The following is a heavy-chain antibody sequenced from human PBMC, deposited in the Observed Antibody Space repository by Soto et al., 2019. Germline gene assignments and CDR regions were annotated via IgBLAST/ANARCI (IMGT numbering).Heavy chain of an antibody. CDR3: ARGGAIAVAGADYYYYGMDV. V-gene: IGHV5-51*01. D-gene: IGHD6-19*01. CDR1: GYSFTSYW. CDR2: IYPGDSDT. J-gene: IGHJ6*02. Sequence: PGESLKISCKGSGYSFTSYWIGWVRQMPGKGLEWMGIIYPGDSDTRYSPSFQGQVTISADKSISTAYLQWSSLKASDTAMYYCARGGAIAVAGADYYYYGMDVWGQGPTVTVSS.